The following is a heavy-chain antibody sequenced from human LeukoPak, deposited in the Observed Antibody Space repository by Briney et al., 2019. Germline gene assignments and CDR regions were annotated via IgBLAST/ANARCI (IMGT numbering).Heavy chain of an antibody. D-gene: IGHD3-10*01. V-gene: IGHV3-66*01. CDR1: GFTVSSNH. CDR3: ARTSYGSGSPY. Sequence: GGSLRLSCAASGFTVSSNHMSWVRQAPGKGLEWVSVIYSGGSTYYADSVKGRFTISRDNSKNTLYLQMNSLRAEDTAVYYCARTSYGSGSPYWGQGTLVTVSS. J-gene: IGHJ4*02. CDR2: IYSGGST.